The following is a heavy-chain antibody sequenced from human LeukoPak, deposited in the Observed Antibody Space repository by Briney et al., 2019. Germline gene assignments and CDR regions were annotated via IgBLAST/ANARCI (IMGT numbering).Heavy chain of an antibody. CDR3: GKDLHTAIVRGYFDY. J-gene: IGHJ4*02. CDR2: IRVSGGST. D-gene: IGHD5-18*01. Sequence: PGGALRLSCAASGFHFSSYAMSWVRQAPAKGLEWVSGIRVSGGSTYCADSVKPRFTIPRDNSKTTMYLQINSLRPEYTAVYYWGKDLHTAIVRGYFDYWGPGALVTVSS. V-gene: IGHV3-23*01. CDR1: GFHFSSYA.